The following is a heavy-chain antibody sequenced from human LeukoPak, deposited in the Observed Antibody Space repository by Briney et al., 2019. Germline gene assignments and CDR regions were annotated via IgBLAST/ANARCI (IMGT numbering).Heavy chain of an antibody. CDR1: GFTFSSYW. Sequence: GGSLRLSCAASGFTFSSYWKSWVRQAPGKGLEWVANIKEDGSDKYYVDSVMGRFTISRDNAKNSLYLQMNGLRAEDTAVYYCARDETFCSGGTCYTRGYFAFWGQGTLVTVSS. J-gene: IGHJ4*02. V-gene: IGHV3-7*01. CDR3: ARDETFCSGGTCYTRGYFAF. D-gene: IGHD2-15*01. CDR2: IKEDGSDK.